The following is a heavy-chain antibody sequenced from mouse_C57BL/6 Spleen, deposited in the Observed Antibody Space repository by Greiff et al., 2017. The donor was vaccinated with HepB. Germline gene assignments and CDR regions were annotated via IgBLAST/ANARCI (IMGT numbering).Heavy chain of an antibody. D-gene: IGHD2-12*01. J-gene: IGHJ4*01. CDR3: ALLLSYAMDY. V-gene: IGHV5-4*01. Sequence: EVHLVESGGGLVKPGGSLKLSCAASGFTFSSYAMSWVRQTPEKRLEWVATISDGGSYTYYPDNVKGRFTISRDKAKNNLYLQMSHLKSEDTAMYYCALLLSYAMDYWGQGTSVTVSS. CDR2: ISDGGSYT. CDR1: GFTFSSYA.